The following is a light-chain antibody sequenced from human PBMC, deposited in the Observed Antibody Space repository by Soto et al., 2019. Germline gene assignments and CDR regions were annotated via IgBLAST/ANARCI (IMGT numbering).Light chain of an antibody. CDR2: YAS. J-gene: IGKJ3*01. CDR1: QSVSSS. V-gene: IGKV3-11*01. Sequence: EIVLTQSPATLSLSPGERATLSCRASQSVSSSIFWYQQKAGQAPRLLISYASNRASGIPARFSGSGSGTDFTLTIGSLEPEDFAVYYCQQRTNWPPFTFGPGTTGDLK. CDR3: QQRTNWPPFT.